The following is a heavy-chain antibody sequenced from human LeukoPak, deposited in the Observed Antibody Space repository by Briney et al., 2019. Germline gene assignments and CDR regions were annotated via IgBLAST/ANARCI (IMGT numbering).Heavy chain of an antibody. J-gene: IGHJ5*02. V-gene: IGHV4-39*07. D-gene: IGHD3-3*01. Sequence: PSETLSLTCTVSDDSISSSSYYWGWIRQPPGKGLEWIGSIHSSGSTDYNPSLKSRVPISVGTSKNQFSLKLSSVTAADTAVYYCARDLSSWYYDFWSGSRTYNWFDPWGQGTLVTVSS. CDR3: ARDLSSWYYDFWSGSRTYNWFDP. CDR2: IHSSGST. CDR1: DDSISSSSYY.